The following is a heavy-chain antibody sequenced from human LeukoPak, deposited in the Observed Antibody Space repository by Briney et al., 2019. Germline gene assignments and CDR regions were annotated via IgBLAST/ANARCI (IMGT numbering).Heavy chain of an antibody. Sequence: SETLSLTCTVSGYSISSGYYWGWIRQPPGKGLEWIGSIYHSGSTYYNPSLKSRVTISVDTSKNQFSLKLSSVTAADTAVYYCARLRFGDRGGRRPNWFDPWGQGTLVTVSS. CDR1: GYSISSGYY. D-gene: IGHD3-10*01. CDR2: IYHSGST. V-gene: IGHV4-38-2*02. CDR3: ARLRFGDRGGRRPNWFDP. J-gene: IGHJ5*02.